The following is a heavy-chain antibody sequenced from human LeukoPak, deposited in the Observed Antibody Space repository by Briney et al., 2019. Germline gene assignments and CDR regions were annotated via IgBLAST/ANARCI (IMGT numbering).Heavy chain of an antibody. J-gene: IGHJ4*02. CDR2: INSDGSWI. V-gene: IGHV3-74*01. CDR1: GNYW. D-gene: IGHD2/OR15-2a*01. CDR3: VSFYETY. Sequence: QPGGSLRLSCAASGNYWMHWVRQVPGKGLVWVSHINSDGSWISYADSVKGRFTISKDNAKNTEYLQMNSLRAEDTAVYYCVSFYETYWGRGTLVTVSS.